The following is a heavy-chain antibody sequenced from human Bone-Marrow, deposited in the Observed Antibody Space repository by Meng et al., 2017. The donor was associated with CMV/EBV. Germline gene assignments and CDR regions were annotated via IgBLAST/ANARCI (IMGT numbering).Heavy chain of an antibody. D-gene: IGHD2-2*01. CDR2: IYYSGST. CDR1: GGSISSYY. J-gene: IGHJ6*02. CDR3: AAHIVVVPAADYYYYGMDV. Sequence: SETLSLTCTVSGGSISSYYWSWIRQPPGKGLEWIGYIYYSGSTNYNPSLKSRVTISVDTSKNQFSLKLSSVTAADTAVYYCAAHIVVVPAADYYYYGMDVWGQGTTVTVSS. V-gene: IGHV4-59*01.